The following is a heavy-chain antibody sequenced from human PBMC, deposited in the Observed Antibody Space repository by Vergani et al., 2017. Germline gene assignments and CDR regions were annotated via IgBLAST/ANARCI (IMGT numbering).Heavy chain of an antibody. V-gene: IGHV3-49*03. J-gene: IGHJ4*02. CDR1: GFTFGDYA. Sequence: EVQLVESGGGLVQPGRSLRLSCTASGFTFGDYAMSWFRQAPGKGLEGVGFIRSKAYGGTTEYAASVKGRFTISRDDSKSIAYLQMNSLKTEDTAVYYCALGGFGELSTFDYWGQGTLVTVSS. D-gene: IGHD3-10*01. CDR3: ALGGFGELSTFDY. CDR2: IRSKAYGGTT.